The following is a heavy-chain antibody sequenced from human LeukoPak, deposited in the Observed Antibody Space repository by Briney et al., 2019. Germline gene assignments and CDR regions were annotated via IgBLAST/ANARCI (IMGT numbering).Heavy chain of an antibody. J-gene: IGHJ6*02. D-gene: IGHD6-13*01. CDR3: AFIAAAGTSGYYYGMDV. CDR1: GYTFTSYY. V-gene: IGHV1-46*01. Sequence: GASVKVSCKASGYTFTSYYMHWVRQAPGQGLEWMGIINPSGGSTSYAQKFQGRVTMTRDTSTSTVYMEQSSLRSEDTAVYYCAFIAAAGTSGYYYGMDVWGQGTTVTVSS. CDR2: INPSGGST.